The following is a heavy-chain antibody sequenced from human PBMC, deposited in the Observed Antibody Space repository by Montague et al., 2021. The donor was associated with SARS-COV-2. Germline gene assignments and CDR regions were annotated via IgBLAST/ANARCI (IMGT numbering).Heavy chain of an antibody. D-gene: IGHD4-23*01. CDR2: IYYSGST. Sequence: SETLSLTCSVSGGSISGYYWSWIRQPPGKGLEWIGYIYYSGSTYYTPSLKSRVSFSVDASKNEFSLRLTSVGAADTAVYYCARGGGDYGGNPFDYWGQGTLVTVSS. CDR3: ARGGGDYGGNPFDY. CDR1: GGSISGYY. J-gene: IGHJ4*02. V-gene: IGHV4-59*01.